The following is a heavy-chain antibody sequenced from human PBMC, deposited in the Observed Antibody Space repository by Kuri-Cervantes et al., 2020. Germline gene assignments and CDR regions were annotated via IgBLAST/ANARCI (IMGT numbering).Heavy chain of an antibody. D-gene: IGHD3-10*01. CDR2: ISAYNGNT. CDR1: GYTFTSYG. V-gene: IGHV1-18*01. Sequence: ASVKVSCKASGYTFTSYGISWVRQAPGQGLEWMGWISAYNGNTNYARKLQGRVTMTTDTSTSTAYMELRSLRSDDTAVYYCAREELWFREPEPDYYYYYMDVWGKGTTVTVSS. CDR3: AREELWFREPEPDYYYYYMDV. J-gene: IGHJ6*03.